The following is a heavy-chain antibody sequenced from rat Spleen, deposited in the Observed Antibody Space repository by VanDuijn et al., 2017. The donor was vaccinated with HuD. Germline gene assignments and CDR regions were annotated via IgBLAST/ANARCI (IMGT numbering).Heavy chain of an antibody. Sequence: QVQLKESGPGLVQPSQTLSLTCTVSGFSLISNTIHWVRQPPGKGLEWMGVIWNTGGTRYNSALKSRLSISKDTSKSQVFLKMNSLQTEDTATYYCARDLASGYDYWGQGVMVTVSS. CDR1: GFSLISNT. D-gene: IGHD4-3*01. CDR2: IWNTGGT. V-gene: IGHV2-41*01. CDR3: ARDLASGYDY. J-gene: IGHJ2*01.